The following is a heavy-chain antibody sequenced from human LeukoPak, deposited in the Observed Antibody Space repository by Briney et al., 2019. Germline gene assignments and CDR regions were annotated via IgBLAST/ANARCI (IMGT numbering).Heavy chain of an antibody. Sequence: ETLSLTFTVSGGSISSYYWSWIRQPPGNGLEWIGYVYYSGSTNYNPSLKSRVTISVDTSKNQFSLKLSSVTAADTAVYYCARSELLWFGGVNSGFDYWGQGTLVTVSS. CDR2: VYYSGST. J-gene: IGHJ4*02. D-gene: IGHD3-10*01. CDR3: ARSELLWFGGVNSGFDY. V-gene: IGHV4-59*01. CDR1: GGSISSYY.